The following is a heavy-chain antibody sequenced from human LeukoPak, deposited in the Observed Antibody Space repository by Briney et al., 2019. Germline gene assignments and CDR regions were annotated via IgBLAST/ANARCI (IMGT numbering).Heavy chain of an antibody. CDR1: GFTVSSNY. D-gene: IGHD6-19*01. V-gene: IGHV3-53*01. CDR3: AREKSAVAGYYFDY. J-gene: IGHJ4*02. CDR2: IYSGGST. Sequence: PGGSLRLSCAASGFTVSSNYMSWVRQAPGKGLEWVSVIYSGGSTYYADSVKGRFTISRDNSKNTLYLQMNSLRAEDTAVYYCAREKSAVAGYYFDYWGQGTLVTVSS.